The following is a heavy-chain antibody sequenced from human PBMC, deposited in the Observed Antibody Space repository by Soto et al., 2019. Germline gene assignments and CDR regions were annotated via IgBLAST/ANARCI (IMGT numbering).Heavy chain of an antibody. D-gene: IGHD2-21*02. CDR3: ARDPGRAFMVVTAPVFSFDI. CDR2: IYYTGST. CDR1: GGSISSGGYY. Sequence: SETLSLTCSVSGGSISSGGYYWSWIRQHPGKGLEWIGYIYYTGSTYYNPSLKSRVTISVDTSKNQFSLKLSSVTAADTAVYFCARDPGRAFMVVTAPVFSFDIWGQGTMVTLSS. J-gene: IGHJ3*02. V-gene: IGHV4-31*03.